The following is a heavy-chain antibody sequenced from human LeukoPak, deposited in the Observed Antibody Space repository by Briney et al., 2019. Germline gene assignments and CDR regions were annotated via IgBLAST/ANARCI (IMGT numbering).Heavy chain of an antibody. CDR2: IYPGDSDT. CDR1: GYSFTTYW. V-gene: IGHV5-51*01. CDR3: ARLTYYDNSGYL. D-gene: IGHD3-22*01. Sequence: GESLKISCKASGYSFTTYWIAWVRQMPGKGLECMGVIYPGDSDTRYSPSFQGQVTISADKSNSTAYLQWNSLKASDTAMYYCARLTYYDNSGYLWGQGTLVTVSS. J-gene: IGHJ4*02.